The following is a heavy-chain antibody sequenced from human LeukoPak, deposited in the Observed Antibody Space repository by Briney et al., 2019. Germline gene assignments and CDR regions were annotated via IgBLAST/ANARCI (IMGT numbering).Heavy chain of an antibody. CDR3: ARFDIVVVPAAAINYYYYGMDV. CDR1: GYTFTSYD. J-gene: IGHJ6*02. V-gene: IGHV1-8*01. Sequence: ASVKVSCKASGYTFTSYDINWVRQATGQGLEWMGWMNPNSGNTGYAQKFQGRVTMTRNTSISTAYMELSSLRSEDTAVYYCARFDIVVVPAAAINYYYYGMDVWGQGTTVTVSS. CDR2: MNPNSGNT. D-gene: IGHD2-2*01.